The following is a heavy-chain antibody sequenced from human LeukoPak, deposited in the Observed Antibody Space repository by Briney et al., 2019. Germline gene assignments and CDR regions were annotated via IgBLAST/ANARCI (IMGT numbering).Heavy chain of an antibody. J-gene: IGHJ6*02. V-gene: IGHV3-30*04. CDR1: GFTFSSYA. CDR2: ISYDGSNK. D-gene: IGHD6-13*01. CDR3: ARDAQIAAAGNDYYGMDV. Sequence: PGRSLRLSCAASGFTFSSYAMHWVRQAPGKGLGWVAVISYDGSNKYYADSVKGRFTISRDNSKNTLYLQMNSLRAEDTAVYYCARDAQIAAAGNDYYGMDVWGQGTTVTVSS.